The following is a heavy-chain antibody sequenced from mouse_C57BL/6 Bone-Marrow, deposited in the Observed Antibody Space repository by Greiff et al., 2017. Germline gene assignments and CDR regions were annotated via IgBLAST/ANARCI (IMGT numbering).Heavy chain of an antibody. D-gene: IGHD1-1*01. CDR2: ILPGSGST. Sequence: VQLQQSGAELMKPGASVKLSCKATGYTITGYWIEWVKQRPGHGLEWIGEILPGSGSTNYNEQFQGKATFTADTSSNTAYMQLSSLTTEDAAIYSGARDYGSAHWYYDVWGTGTTVTVSS. V-gene: IGHV1-9*01. CDR1: GYTITGYW. J-gene: IGHJ1*03. CDR3: ARDYGSAHWYYDV.